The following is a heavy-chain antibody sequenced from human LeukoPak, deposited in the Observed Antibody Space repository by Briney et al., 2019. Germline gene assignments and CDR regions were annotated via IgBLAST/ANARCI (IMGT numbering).Heavy chain of an antibody. Sequence: SXYNGNTNYAQKLQGRVTMTTDTSTSTAYMELRSLRSDDTAVYYCARVKTYYDILTGSNFDYWGQGTLVTVSS. V-gene: IGHV1-18*01. D-gene: IGHD3-9*01. CDR3: ARVKTYYDILTGSNFDY. CDR2: SXYNGNT. J-gene: IGHJ4*02.